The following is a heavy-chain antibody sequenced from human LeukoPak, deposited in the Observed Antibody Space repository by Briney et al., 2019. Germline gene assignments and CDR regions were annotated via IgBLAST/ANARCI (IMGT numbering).Heavy chain of an antibody. J-gene: IGHJ3*02. CDR3: ARDLINYYGSGSYYNLDAFDI. D-gene: IGHD3-10*01. CDR1: DGSISSYY. CDR2: IYYSGST. Sequence: PSETLSLTCNVSDGSISSYYWSWIRQPPGKGLEWIGYIYYSGSTNYNPSLKSRVTMSVDTSKNQFSLKLSSVTAADTAVYYCARDLINYYGSGSYYNLDAFDIWGQGTMVTVSS. V-gene: IGHV4-59*12.